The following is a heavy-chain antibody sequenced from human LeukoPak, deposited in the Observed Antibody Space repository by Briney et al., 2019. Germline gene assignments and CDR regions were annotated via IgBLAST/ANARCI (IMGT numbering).Heavy chain of an antibody. D-gene: IGHD4-11*01. J-gene: IGHJ5*02. Sequence: ASVKVSCKASGYTFTSYGISWVRQAPGQGLEWMGWISGYNGNTNYAQKLQGRVTMTTDTSTSTAYMELRSLRSDDTAVYYCARDSYLGYSNYGWFDPWGQGTLVTVSS. CDR2: ISGYNGNT. V-gene: IGHV1-18*01. CDR3: ARDSYLGYSNYGWFDP. CDR1: GYTFTSYG.